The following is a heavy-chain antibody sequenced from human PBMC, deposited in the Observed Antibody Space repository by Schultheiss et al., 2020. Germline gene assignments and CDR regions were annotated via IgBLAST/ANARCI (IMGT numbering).Heavy chain of an antibody. J-gene: IGHJ4*02. V-gene: IGHV3-30*03. CDR2: ISYDGSNK. CDR3: TTLLFYYSSGGGDF. D-gene: IGHD3-22*01. Sequence: GGSLRLSCAASGFTFSSYGMHWVRQAPGKGLEWVAVISYDGSNKYYADSVKGRFTISRDNSKNTLYLQMNSLRAEDTAVYYCTTLLFYYSSGGGDFWGQGTLVTVSS. CDR1: GFTFSSYG.